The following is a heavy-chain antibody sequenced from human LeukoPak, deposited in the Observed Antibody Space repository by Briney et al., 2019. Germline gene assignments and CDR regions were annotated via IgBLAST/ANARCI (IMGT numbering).Heavy chain of an antibody. CDR2: ISYDGSNK. D-gene: IGHD2-2*01. Sequence: GGSLTLSCAASGFTFSSYAMHWVRQAPGKGLEWVAVISYDGSNKYYADSVKGRFTISRDNSKNTLYLQMNSLRAEDTAVYYCARVRGGGVVVPAASFDYWGQGTLVTVSS. V-gene: IGHV3-30-3*01. J-gene: IGHJ4*02. CDR1: GFTFSSYA. CDR3: ARVRGGGVVVPAASFDY.